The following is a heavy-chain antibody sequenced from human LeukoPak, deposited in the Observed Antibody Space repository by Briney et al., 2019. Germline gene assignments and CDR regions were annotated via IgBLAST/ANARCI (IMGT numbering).Heavy chain of an antibody. D-gene: IGHD6-6*01. V-gene: IGHV3-48*03. Sequence: GGSLRLSCAASGFLFSSFEMNWVRQAPGKGLEWISYISRSGDTRDYADSVKGRFTISRDNSKNTLYLQMNSLRAEDTAVYYCARGLYSSSPWGQGTLVTVSS. CDR1: GFLFSSFE. CDR3: ARGLYSSSP. CDR2: ISRSGDTR. J-gene: IGHJ4*02.